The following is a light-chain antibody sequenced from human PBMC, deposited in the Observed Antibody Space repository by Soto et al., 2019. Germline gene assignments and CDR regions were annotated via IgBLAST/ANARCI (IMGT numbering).Light chain of an antibody. CDR2: DTS. CDR3: QYQGT. V-gene: IGKV3-20*01. J-gene: IGKJ4*01. Sequence: IVLTQSPGILSLSPGERATLSCRASQSVGRRYLAWYQQKPGQAPMLLIYDTSERASDIPDRFSGSGSGTDFTLTISRLVPEDFAVYYCQYQGTFGGGTKVDI. CDR1: QSVGRRY.